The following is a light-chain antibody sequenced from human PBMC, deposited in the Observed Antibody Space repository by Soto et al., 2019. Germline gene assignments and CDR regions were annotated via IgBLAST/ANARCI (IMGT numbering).Light chain of an antibody. CDR1: QSISSY. CDR3: QQSYSTPLT. V-gene: IGKV1-39*01. J-gene: IGKJ4*01. CDR2: AAS. Sequence: DIQMTQSPSSLSASVGDRVTITCGASQSISSYLNWYQQKPGKAPKLLIYAASSLQSGVPSRFSGGGSGTDFTLTISSLQPEDFATYYCQQSYSTPLTFGGGTKVDIK.